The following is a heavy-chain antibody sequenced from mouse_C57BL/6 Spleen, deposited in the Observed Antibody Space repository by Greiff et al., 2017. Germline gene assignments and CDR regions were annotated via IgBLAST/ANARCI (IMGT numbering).Heavy chain of an antibody. J-gene: IGHJ1*03. Sequence: EVKLVESGGGLVKPGGSLKLSCAASGFTFSSYAMSWVRQTPEKRLEWVATISDGGSYTYYPDNVKGRFTISRDNAKNNLYLQMSHLKSEDTAMYYCAREGGYFDVWGTGTTVTVSS. CDR2: ISDGGSYT. V-gene: IGHV5-4*01. CDR3: AREGGYFDV. CDR1: GFTFSSYA.